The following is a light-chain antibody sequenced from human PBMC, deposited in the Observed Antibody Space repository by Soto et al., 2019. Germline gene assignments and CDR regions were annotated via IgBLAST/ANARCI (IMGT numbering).Light chain of an antibody. CDR1: QSISSW. CDR3: QQYNSYSAT. Sequence: IQMTQSPSTLSASVGDRVTITCRASQSISSWLAWYQQKPGKAPKLLIYDASSLESGVLSRFSGSGSGTEFTLTISSLQPDDFATYYCQQYNSYSATFGQGTKVEIK. V-gene: IGKV1-5*01. J-gene: IGKJ1*01. CDR2: DAS.